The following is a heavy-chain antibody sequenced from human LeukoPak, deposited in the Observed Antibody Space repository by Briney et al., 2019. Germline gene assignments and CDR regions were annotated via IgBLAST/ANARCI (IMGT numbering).Heavy chain of an antibody. Sequence: GGSLRLSCAASGFSFSDYNMNWVRQAPGKALEWVSSITTSSTYIYYGDSVKGRFTISRDNAKNSLYLQMNSLRAEDTAVYYCARGGSYLSAFDIWGQGTMVTVSS. CDR1: GFSFSDYN. D-gene: IGHD1-26*01. CDR2: ITTSSTYI. CDR3: ARGGSYLSAFDI. J-gene: IGHJ3*02. V-gene: IGHV3-21*04.